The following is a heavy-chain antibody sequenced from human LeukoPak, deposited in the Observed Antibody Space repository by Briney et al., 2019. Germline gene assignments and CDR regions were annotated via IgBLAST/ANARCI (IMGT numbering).Heavy chain of an antibody. D-gene: IGHD5-12*01. CDR3: ARDSGYACFDI. Sequence: GGSLRLSCAPSGFTFSSYEFNWVRQAPGKGLEWVSYISSSGSTIYYAGSVKGRFTISRDNAKNSLYLQMNSLRAEDTAVYYCARDSGYACFDIWGQGTMVTVSS. J-gene: IGHJ3*02. V-gene: IGHV3-48*03. CDR2: ISSSGSTI. CDR1: GFTFSSYE.